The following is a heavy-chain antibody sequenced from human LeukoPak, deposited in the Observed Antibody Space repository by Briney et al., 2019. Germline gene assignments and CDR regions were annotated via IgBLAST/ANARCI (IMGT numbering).Heavy chain of an antibody. D-gene: IGHD5-12*01. CDR3: ARPQKLGLWYPAAHYYYYGMDV. J-gene: IGHJ6*02. V-gene: IGHV1-18*01. Sequence: GASVKVSCKASGYTFISYGISWVRQAPGQGLEWMGWISAYNGNTNYAQKLQGRVTMTTDTSTSTAYMELRSLRSDDTAVYYCARPQKLGLWYPAAHYYYYGMDVWGQGTTVTVSS. CDR2: ISAYNGNT. CDR1: GYTFISYG.